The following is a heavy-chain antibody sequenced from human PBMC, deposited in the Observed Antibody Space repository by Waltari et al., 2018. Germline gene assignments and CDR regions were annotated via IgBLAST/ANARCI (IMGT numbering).Heavy chain of an antibody. J-gene: IGHJ4*02. CDR3: ARDFDC. CDR1: GFTFSNYW. CDR2: IKKDGSEK. V-gene: IGHV3-7*01. Sequence: EVQLVESGGGLVQPGGSLRLSCAASGFTFSNYWMSWVRQAPGEGPEWVANIKKDGSEKYYVDSVKGRFTISRDNAKNSLYLQMNSLRAEDTAVYYCARDFDCWGQGTLVTVSS.